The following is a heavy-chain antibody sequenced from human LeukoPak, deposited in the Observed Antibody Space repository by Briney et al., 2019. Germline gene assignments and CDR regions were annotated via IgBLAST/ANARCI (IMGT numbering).Heavy chain of an antibody. CDR3: AREGGSCLYGYFDY. Sequence: GRSLRLSCAASGFTFSSSGMHWVRQAPGKGLEWVAVIWYDGSNKYYADSVKGRFTISRDNSKNTVYLQMNSLSAEDTAVYYCAREGGSCLYGYFDYWGQGTLVTVSS. J-gene: IGHJ4*02. D-gene: IGHD3-16*01. CDR2: IWYDGSNK. CDR1: GFTFSSSG. V-gene: IGHV3-33*01.